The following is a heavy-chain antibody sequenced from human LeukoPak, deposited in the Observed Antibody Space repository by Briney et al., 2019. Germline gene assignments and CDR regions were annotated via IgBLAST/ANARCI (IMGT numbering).Heavy chain of an antibody. CDR3: AREDYRRRLVRSGWFDP. Sequence: GASVKVSCKASGGTFSSYAISWVRQAPGQGLEWMGRIIPILGIANYAQKFQGRVTITADKSTSTAYMELSSLRSEDTAVYYCAREDYRRRLVRSGWFDPWGQGTLVTVSS. CDR2: IIPILGIA. V-gene: IGHV1-69*04. J-gene: IGHJ5*02. CDR1: GGTFSSYA. D-gene: IGHD6-19*01.